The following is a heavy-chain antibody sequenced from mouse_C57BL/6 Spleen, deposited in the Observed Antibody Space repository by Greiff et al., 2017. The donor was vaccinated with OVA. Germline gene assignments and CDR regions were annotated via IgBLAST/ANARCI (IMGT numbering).Heavy chain of an antibody. J-gene: IGHJ4*01. Sequence: VQLQQSVAELVRPGASVKLSCTASGFNIKNTYMHWVKQRPEQGLEWIGRIDPANGTTKYAPKFQGQATITADTASNTAYLQRSSLTSEDTDIYYCDRGDSNHEDYAMDYWGQGTSVTVSS. CDR1: GFNIKNTY. D-gene: IGHD2-5*01. CDR3: DRGDSNHEDYAMDY. V-gene: IGHV14-3*01. CDR2: IDPANGTT.